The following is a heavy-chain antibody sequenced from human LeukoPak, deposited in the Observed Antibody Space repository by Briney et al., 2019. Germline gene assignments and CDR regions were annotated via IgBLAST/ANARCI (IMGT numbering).Heavy chain of an antibody. D-gene: IGHD2-15*01. CDR1: GVSISSGGYS. V-gene: IGHV4-30-2*01. CDR2: IYHSGST. Sequence: SETLSLTCAVSGVSISSGGYSWSWIRQPPGKGLEWIGYIYHSGSTYYNPSLKSRVTISVDRSKNQFSLELSSVTAADTAVYYCARRGNGYCSGGSCPNWFDPWGQGTLVTVSS. CDR3: ARRGNGYCSGGSCPNWFDP. J-gene: IGHJ5*02.